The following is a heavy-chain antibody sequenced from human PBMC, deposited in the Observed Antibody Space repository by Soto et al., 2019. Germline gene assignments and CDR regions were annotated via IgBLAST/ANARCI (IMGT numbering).Heavy chain of an antibody. CDR1: GFTFDDYA. J-gene: IGHJ4*02. D-gene: IGHD6-19*01. CDR2: ISWNSGSI. V-gene: IGHV3-9*01. Sequence: EVQLVESGGGLVQPGRSLRLSCAASGFTFDDYAMHWVRQAPGKGLEWVSGISWNSGSIGYADSVKGRFTISRDNAKNSLYLQMNSLRAEDKALYYCAKDIPQWLSTFDYWGQGPLVTVSS. CDR3: AKDIPQWLSTFDY.